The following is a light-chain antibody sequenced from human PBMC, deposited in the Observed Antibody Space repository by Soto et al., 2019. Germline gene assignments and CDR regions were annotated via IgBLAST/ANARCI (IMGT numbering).Light chain of an antibody. CDR2: GAS. V-gene: IGKV3-20*01. CDR1: QSVSNSY. J-gene: IGKJ1*01. Sequence: EIVLTQSPGTLSLSPGERATLSCRASQSVSNSYIAWYQQKPGQAPRLLIYGASSRATGIPDRFSGSGSGTHFTLTIGRREPEDCAVYYCQQYGSSPWTFGQGTKVEIK. CDR3: QQYGSSPWT.